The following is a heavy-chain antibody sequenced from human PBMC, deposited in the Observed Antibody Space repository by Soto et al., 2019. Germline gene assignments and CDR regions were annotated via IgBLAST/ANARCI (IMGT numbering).Heavy chain of an antibody. D-gene: IGHD5-12*01. Sequence: QVQLQQWGAGLLKPSETLSLTCAVYGGSFSDYFWSWIRQPPGKGLEWIGEINHSGTTNYNPSLTSRVTISLDTSKNLFSLNLTSVTAADTAVYYSVATTMAYYYGMDVWGQGTTVTVSS. J-gene: IGHJ6*02. CDR3: VATTMAYYYGMDV. CDR1: GGSFSDYF. V-gene: IGHV4-34*01. CDR2: INHSGTT.